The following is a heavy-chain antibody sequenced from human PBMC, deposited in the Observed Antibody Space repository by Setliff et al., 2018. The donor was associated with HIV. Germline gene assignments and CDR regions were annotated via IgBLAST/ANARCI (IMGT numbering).Heavy chain of an antibody. CDR1: GYSFSTYW. D-gene: IGHD3-3*01. V-gene: IGHV5-51*01. CDR2: IYPGDSDT. CDR3: ARHTRQLEFLEWLAPHYYHYYYMDV. Sequence: PGESLKISCKGSGYSFSTYWIGWVRQMPGKGLEWMGIIYPGDSDTTYSPSFQAQVTISADKSISTAYLQWSSLKASDTDMYYCARHTRQLEFLEWLAPHYYHYYYMDVWGQGTTVTVSS. J-gene: IGHJ6*03.